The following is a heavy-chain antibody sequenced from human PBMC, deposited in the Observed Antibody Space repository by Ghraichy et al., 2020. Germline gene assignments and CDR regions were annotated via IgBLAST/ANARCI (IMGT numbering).Heavy chain of an antibody. J-gene: IGHJ6*02. D-gene: IGHD4-11*01. V-gene: IGHV3-21*01. Sequence: GGSLRLSCAASGFTFSSYSMNWVRQAPGKGLEWVSSISGSSSYIYYADSVKGRFTISRDNAKNSLYLQMNSLRAEDTAVYYCARVDYSNYEYFYYYGMDVWCQGTTVTVAS. CDR3: ARVDYSNYEYFYYYGMDV. CDR2: ISGSSSYI. CDR1: GFTFSSYS.